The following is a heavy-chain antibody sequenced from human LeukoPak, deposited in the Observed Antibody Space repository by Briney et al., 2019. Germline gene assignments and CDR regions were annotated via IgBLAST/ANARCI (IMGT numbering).Heavy chain of an antibody. V-gene: IGHV1-46*01. CDR1: GYTFTSYY. CDR2: INPSGGTT. CDR3: ARGTNYGDSDY. Sequence: ASVKVSCKASGYTFTSYYIHWVRQAPGQGLEWMGIINPSGGTTTYTQKFQGRVTMTRDTSTSTVYMELSSLRSGDTAVYYCARGTNYGDSDYWGQGTLVTVSS. D-gene: IGHD4/OR15-4a*01. J-gene: IGHJ4*02.